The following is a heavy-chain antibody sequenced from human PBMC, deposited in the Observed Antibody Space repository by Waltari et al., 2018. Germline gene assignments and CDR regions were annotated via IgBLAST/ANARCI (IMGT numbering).Heavy chain of an antibody. CDR1: GFTFSSYW. J-gene: IGHJ4*02. Sequence: EVQLEESGGGLVQPGGSLRLSCAASGFTFSSYWMDWVRQAPGKGLEWVAIIKQDGSETYYVDSVKGRFTISRDNAKNALYLQVNSLRVEDTAIYYYVRYATGGRRAFDYWGQGTPVTVSS. D-gene: IGHD2-15*01. CDR3: VRYATGGRRAFDY. CDR2: IKQDGSET. V-gene: IGHV3-7*03.